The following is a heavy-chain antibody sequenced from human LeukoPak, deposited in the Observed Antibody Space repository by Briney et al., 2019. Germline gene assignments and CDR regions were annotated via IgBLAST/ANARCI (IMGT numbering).Heavy chain of an antibody. CDR3: TTDWGGFGSDAFDL. J-gene: IGHJ3*01. CDR1: GFTFSNAW. CDR2: IKSKTDGGTT. D-gene: IGHD3-16*01. Sequence: PGGSLRLSCAASGFTFSNAWMSWVRQAPGKGLEWVGRIKSKTDGGTTDYAAPVKGRFTISRDDSKNTLYLQMNSLKTEDTAVYYCTTDWGGFGSDAFDLWGQGTMVTVSS. V-gene: IGHV3-15*01.